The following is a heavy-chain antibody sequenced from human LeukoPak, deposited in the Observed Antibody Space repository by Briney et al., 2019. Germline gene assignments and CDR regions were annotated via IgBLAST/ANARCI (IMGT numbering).Heavy chain of an antibody. CDR2: INPNSGGT. CDR3: AREIAGGTFDY. Sequence: ASVKVSCKASGFTFTAYHMHWVRQAPGQGLEWMGWINPNSGGTNYAQKFQGRVTMTRDTSISTAYMELRSLRSDDTAVYYCAREIAGGTFDYWGQGTLVTVSS. CDR1: GFTFTAYH. J-gene: IGHJ4*02. V-gene: IGHV1-2*02. D-gene: IGHD4-23*01.